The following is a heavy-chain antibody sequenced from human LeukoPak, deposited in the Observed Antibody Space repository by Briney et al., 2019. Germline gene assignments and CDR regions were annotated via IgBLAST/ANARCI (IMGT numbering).Heavy chain of an antibody. CDR3: ARESPKYCSDSNCST. J-gene: IGHJ4*02. V-gene: IGHV4-31*03. Sequence: SETLSLTCTVSGDSIVSTVYSWGWIRQHPGQGLEWIGYIYYSGSAYYNPSLKSRLTLSVDTSKNQFSLKLSSVTAADTAVYYCARESPKYCSDSNCSTWGQGTLVTVSS. D-gene: IGHD2-2*01. CDR1: GDSIVSTVYS. CDR2: IYYSGSA.